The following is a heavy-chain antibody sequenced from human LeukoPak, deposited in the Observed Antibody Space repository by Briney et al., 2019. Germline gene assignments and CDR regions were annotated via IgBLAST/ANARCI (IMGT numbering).Heavy chain of an antibody. CDR3: ARENYSYNAFDI. V-gene: IGHV4-39*07. D-gene: IGHD1-7*01. J-gene: IGHJ3*02. CDR1: GGSIRTSSYY. CDR2: IYYSGTT. Sequence: SETLSLTCTVSGGSIRTSSYYWGWIRQSPGKGLGWIGSIYYSGTTYNNPSLKSRVTISVDTSKNQFSLKLSSVTAADTAVYYCARENYSYNAFDIWGQGTMVAVSS.